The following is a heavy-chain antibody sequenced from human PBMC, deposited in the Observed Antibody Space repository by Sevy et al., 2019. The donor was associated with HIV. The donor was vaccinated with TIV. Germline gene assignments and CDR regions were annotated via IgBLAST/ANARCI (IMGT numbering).Heavy chain of an antibody. Sequence: GGSLRLSCAASGFTFSSYAMSWVRQAPGKGLEWVSAISGSGGSTYYADSVKGRFTISRDNSKNTLYLQMNSLGAEDTAVYYCAKDPTYYYDSSGYWVHYWGQGTLVTVSS. CDR1: GFTFSSYA. CDR3: AKDPTYYYDSSGYWVHY. V-gene: IGHV3-23*01. J-gene: IGHJ4*02. CDR2: ISGSGGST. D-gene: IGHD3-22*01.